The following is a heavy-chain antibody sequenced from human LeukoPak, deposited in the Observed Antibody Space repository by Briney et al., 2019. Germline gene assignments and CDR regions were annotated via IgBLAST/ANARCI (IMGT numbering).Heavy chain of an antibody. CDR3: ARQPGKGDYFDY. D-gene: IGHD1-14*01. CDR1: GVSISSISYY. CDR2: LYYTKTT. Sequence: SETLSLTCTVSGVSISSISYYWRWIRQPPGKGLEWIGSLYYTKTTYYNPALNSLLSITVATSNNQFFLKLSSVTAAEAAVYYCARQPGKGDYFDYWGQGTLVTVSS. J-gene: IGHJ4*02. V-gene: IGHV4-39*01.